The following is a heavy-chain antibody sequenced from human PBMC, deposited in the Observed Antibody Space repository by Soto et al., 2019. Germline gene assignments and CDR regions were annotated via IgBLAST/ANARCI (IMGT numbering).Heavy chain of an antibody. Sequence: VQLLESGGGMVQPGGSLRLSCGASGFAFGTYAMNWVRQAPGKGLEWVSGISSRGGSTFYADSVQGRFIISRDNSKNTVYLQMDSLQHNDSALYYCGKAGGSELRYFDWPEVGVWGQGTLVTVSS. CDR1: GFAFGTYA. V-gene: IGHV3-23*01. J-gene: IGHJ4*02. D-gene: IGHD3-9*01. CDR2: ISSRGGST. CDR3: GKAGGSELRYFDWPEVGV.